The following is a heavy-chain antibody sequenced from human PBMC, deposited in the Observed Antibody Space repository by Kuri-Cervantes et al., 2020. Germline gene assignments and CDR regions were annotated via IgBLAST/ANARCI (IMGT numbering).Heavy chain of an antibody. J-gene: IGHJ4*02. D-gene: IGHD2-15*01. V-gene: IGHV3-23*01. CDR3: AKDRGVVVAASFDY. CDR1: GFTFSSYA. CDR2: ISGRGGST. Sequence: GGSLRLSCAASGFTFSSYAMSWVRQAPGKGLEWVSAISGRGGSTYYADSVKGRFTISRDNSKNTLFLQMNSLRAEDTAVYYCAKDRGVVVAASFDYWGQGTLVTVSS.